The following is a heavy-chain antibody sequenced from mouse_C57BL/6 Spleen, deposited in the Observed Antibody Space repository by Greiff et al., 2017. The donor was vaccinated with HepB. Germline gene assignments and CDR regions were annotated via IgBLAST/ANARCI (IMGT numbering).Heavy chain of an antibody. J-gene: IGHJ4*01. CDR1: GYSFTDYN. V-gene: IGHV1-39*01. CDR3: ARSKGTMVTGYAMDY. Sequence: EVKLQESGPELVKPGASVKISCKASGYSFTDYNMNWVKQSNGKSLEWIGVINPNYGTTSYNQKFKGKATLTVDQSSSTAYMQLNSLTSEDSAVYYCARSKGTMVTGYAMDYWGQGTSVTVSS. D-gene: IGHD2-2*01. CDR2: INPNYGTT.